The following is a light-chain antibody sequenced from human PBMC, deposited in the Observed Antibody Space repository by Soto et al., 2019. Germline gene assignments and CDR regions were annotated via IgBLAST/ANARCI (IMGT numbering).Light chain of an antibody. V-gene: IGKV3-15*01. Sequence: EIVVTQSPATLSVSPGEGTTLSCRTSQTIGGNLAWYQQKPGQAPRLLIHGASTRATGIPGRFSGSGSGADYPLTISSLQSDDIAVYYCQQYSAWPLTFGGGTRVELK. CDR1: QTIGGN. CDR3: QQYSAWPLT. J-gene: IGKJ4*01. CDR2: GAS.